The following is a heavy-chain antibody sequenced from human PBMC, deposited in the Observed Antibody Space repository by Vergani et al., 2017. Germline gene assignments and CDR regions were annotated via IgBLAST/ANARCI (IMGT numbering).Heavy chain of an antibody. D-gene: IGHD2-15*01. Sequence: EVQLVESGGGLIHPGGSLRLSCEGSGFSFSGYWMHWVRQSPEKGLVWVSRIKSDGSITNYADSVKGRFTISRDNAKNTLYLEMNSLRGDDTAIYYCVRGRXSGPLFHFNLVHSWGQGTLVTVSP. CDR1: GFSFSGYW. CDR2: IKSDGSIT. V-gene: IGHV3-74*01. J-gene: IGHJ4*02. CDR3: VRGRXSGPLFHFNLVHS.